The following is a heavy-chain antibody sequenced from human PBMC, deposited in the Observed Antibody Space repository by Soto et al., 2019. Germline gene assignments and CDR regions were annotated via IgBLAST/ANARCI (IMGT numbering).Heavy chain of an antibody. V-gene: IGHV4-59*01. CDR2: IYYSGST. J-gene: IGHJ6*02. CDR1: GGSISSYY. D-gene: IGHD6-6*01. Sequence: SETLSLTCTVSGGSISSYYWSWIRQPPGKGLEWIGYIYYSGSTNYNPSLKSRVTISVDTSKNQFSLKLSSVTAADTAVYYCARVEGDSSSFYYGMDVWGQRTTVTVSS. CDR3: ARVEGDSSSFYYGMDV.